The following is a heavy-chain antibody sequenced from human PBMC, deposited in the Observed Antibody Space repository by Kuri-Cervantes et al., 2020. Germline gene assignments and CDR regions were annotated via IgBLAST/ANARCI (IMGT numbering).Heavy chain of an antibody. V-gene: IGHV3-23*01. J-gene: IGHJ6*02. D-gene: IGHD5-24*01. CDR2: VSGGVANT. Sequence: GESLKISCATSGFTFSLYAMSWVRQPPGKGLEWVSTVSGGVANTNYADSVKGRFTISRDNSKNTLYLQMNSLRAEDTAVYYCARDRGRDGYNLYYYYGMDVWGQGTTVTVSS. CDR1: GFTFSLYA. CDR3: ARDRGRDGYNLYYYYGMDV.